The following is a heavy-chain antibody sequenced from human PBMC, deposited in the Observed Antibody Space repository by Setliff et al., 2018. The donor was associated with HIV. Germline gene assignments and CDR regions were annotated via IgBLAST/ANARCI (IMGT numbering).Heavy chain of an antibody. V-gene: IGHV3-66*02. Sequence: GALRLSCAASGFTVSTYYMSWVRQAPGKGLEWISTIYSGGDTYHADSVKGRVTLSRDNSKNTLYLQMNSLRPEDTAVYYCARVRLYNNALDYWGQGTRVTVS. D-gene: IGHD3-10*01. J-gene: IGHJ4*02. CDR2: IYSGGDT. CDR3: ARVRLYNNALDY. CDR1: GFTVSTYY.